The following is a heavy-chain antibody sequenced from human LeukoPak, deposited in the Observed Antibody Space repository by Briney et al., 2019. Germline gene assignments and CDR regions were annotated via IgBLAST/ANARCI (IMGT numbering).Heavy chain of an antibody. V-gene: IGHV1-8*02. CDR1: GYTFTNYD. CDR2: MNPNSGHT. J-gene: IGHJ4*02. D-gene: IGHD5-24*01. CDR3: TRGAGYNRWYY. Sequence: GASVKVSCKASGYTFTNYDINWVRQATGQGLEWLGWMNPNSGHTGYAQRFQGRVTMTRNTSISTAYMELSSLRSEDTAVYYCTRGAGYNRWYYWGQGILVTVSS.